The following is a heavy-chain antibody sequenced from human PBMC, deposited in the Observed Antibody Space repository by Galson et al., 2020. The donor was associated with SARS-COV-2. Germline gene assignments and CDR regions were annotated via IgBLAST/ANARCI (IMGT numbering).Heavy chain of an antibody. CDR2: ISYDETNK. V-gene: IGHV3-30*04. D-gene: IGHD3-16*01. CDR1: GFPFNIYA. CDR3: ATGGTVITRGDS. J-gene: IGHJ4*02. Sequence: GGSLRLSCAASGFPFNIYAMHWVRQAPGKGLEWVAVISYDETNKSYADSVKGRFTISRDNSKNTLYLHMNSLRPEDTAVYYCATGGTVITRGDSWGQGTLVTVSS.